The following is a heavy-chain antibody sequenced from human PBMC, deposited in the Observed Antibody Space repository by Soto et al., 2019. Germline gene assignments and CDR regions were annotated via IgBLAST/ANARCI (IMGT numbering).Heavy chain of an antibody. CDR1: GFTLSAHA. J-gene: IGHJ2*01. D-gene: IGHD2-2*02. V-gene: IGHV3-23*01. CDR2: INSRGDKT. Sequence: GSLRLSCAASGFTLSAHAMNWFRQAPGKGPEWVSTINSRGDKTFYADSVKGRFTLSRDDSKNTLFLQMNSLRAEDTAMYYCAKADGCAALTCYTGTYWYIDLCGRGTLV. CDR3: AKADGCAALTCYTGTYWYIDL.